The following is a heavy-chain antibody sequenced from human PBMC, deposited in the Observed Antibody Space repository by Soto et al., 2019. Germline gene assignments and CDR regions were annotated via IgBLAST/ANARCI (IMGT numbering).Heavy chain of an antibody. CDR3: TRDWEITVSTWSFGGF. CDR1: GGTFSPYT. Sequence: QVQLVQSGAEVQKPGSSVKVSCKASGGTFSPYTINWVRQAPGQGLEWMGRIIPFHGVTNYAQKFQARVTITADKSTSTAYMELSVLRFEDTAMYYCTRDWEITVSTWSFGGFWGRGTLVTVSS. CDR2: IIPFHGVT. V-gene: IGHV1-69*08. J-gene: IGHJ4*02. D-gene: IGHD3-10*01.